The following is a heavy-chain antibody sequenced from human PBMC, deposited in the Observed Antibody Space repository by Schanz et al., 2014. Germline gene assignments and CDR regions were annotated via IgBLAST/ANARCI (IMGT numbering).Heavy chain of an antibody. D-gene: IGHD5-18*01. CDR3: ARGPSQGYSYGHNIGAYYYGMDV. J-gene: IGHJ6*02. CDR1: GYTFTSDS. Sequence: VQLEQSGAEVKKPGASVKVSCKASGYTFTSDSMHWVRQAPGQGLEWMGRIIPILGIANYAQKFQGRVTITADKSTSTASMELSSLRSEDTAVYYCARGPSQGYSYGHNIGAYYYGMDVWGQGTTVTVSS. CDR2: IIPILGIA. V-gene: IGHV1-69*02.